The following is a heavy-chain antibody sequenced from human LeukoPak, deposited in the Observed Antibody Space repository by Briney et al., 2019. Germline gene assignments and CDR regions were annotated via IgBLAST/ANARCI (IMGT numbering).Heavy chain of an antibody. D-gene: IGHD4-17*01. J-gene: IGHJ3*02. CDR1: GGSISSSSYY. CDR2: IYYSGST. Sequence: SETLSLTCTVSGGSISSSSYYWGWIRQPPGKGLEWIGSIYYSGSTYYNPSLKSRVTISVDTSKNQFSLKLSSVTAADTGVYYCARDQDYGDYGGYAFDIWGQGTMVTVSS. CDR3: ARDQDYGDYGGYAFDI. V-gene: IGHV4-39*07.